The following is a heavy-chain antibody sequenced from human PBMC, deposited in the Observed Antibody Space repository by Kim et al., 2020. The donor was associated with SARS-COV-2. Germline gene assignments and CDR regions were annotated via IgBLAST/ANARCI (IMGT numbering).Heavy chain of an antibody. CDR3: AKKEGGNSPFDY. J-gene: IGHJ4*02. V-gene: IGHV3-23*01. D-gene: IGHD1-26*01. Sequence: YYADSVKGRFTISRDNSKNTLYLQMNSLRAEDTAIYYCAKKEGGNSPFDYWGQGTLVTVSS.